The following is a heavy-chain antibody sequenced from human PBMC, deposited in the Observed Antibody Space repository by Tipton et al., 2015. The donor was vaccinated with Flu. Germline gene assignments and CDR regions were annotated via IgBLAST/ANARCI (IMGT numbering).Heavy chain of an antibody. V-gene: IGHV4-4*09. Sequence: GLVKPSETLSLICSVSGGAISTYYWNWIRQPPGKGLEWIGEVHPGGSTNYNPSLISRLTISVDPSNNQFSLNRNSVTAADTAAYFCAGGHRKGWGYFGSPMSDSFDVWGQGTMVTVSS. D-gene: IGHD3-9*01. CDR2: VHPGGST. CDR3: AGGHRKGWGYFGSPMSDSFDV. J-gene: IGHJ3*01. CDR1: GGAISTYY.